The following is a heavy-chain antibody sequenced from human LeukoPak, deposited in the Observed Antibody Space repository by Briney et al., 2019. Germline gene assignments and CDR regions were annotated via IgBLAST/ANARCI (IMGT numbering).Heavy chain of an antibody. D-gene: IGHD3-16*01. J-gene: IGHJ6*02. CDR1: GFTFSSYA. CDR2: ISGSGGST. V-gene: IGHV3-23*01. CDR3: AKDPDGDYYYGMDV. Sequence: GGSLRLSCAASGFTFSSYAISWVRQAPGKGLEWVSAISGSGGSTYYADSVKGRFTISRDNSKNTLYLQMNSLRAEDTAVYYCAKDPDGDYYYGMDVWGQGTTVTVSS.